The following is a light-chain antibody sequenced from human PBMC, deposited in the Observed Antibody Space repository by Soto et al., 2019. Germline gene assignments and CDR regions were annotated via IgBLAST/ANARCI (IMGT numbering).Light chain of an antibody. J-gene: IGKJ1*01. V-gene: IGKV1-39*01. CDR2: AAS. Sequence: DIQMTQSPSSLSASVGDGVTITCRASQSISSYLNWYQQKPGKAPKFLIYAASSLQSGVPSRFSGSGSGTDFTLTISSLQPEDFATYYCQQSYTTPRTFGQGTRVEIK. CDR1: QSISSY. CDR3: QQSYTTPRT.